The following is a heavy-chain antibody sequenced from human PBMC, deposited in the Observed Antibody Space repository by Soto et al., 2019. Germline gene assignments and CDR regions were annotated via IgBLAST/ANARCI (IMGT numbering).Heavy chain of an antibody. Sequence: PSETLSLTCTVSGGSISSGGCYWSWIRQHPGKGLEWIGYIYYSGSTHYNTSLKSRVTISVDTSKNQFSLKLSSVTAADTAVYYCARDIGPGPGYYYYYMDVWGKGTTVTVSS. V-gene: IGHV4-31*03. D-gene: IGHD1-26*01. CDR2: IYYSGST. CDR1: GGSISSGGCY. J-gene: IGHJ6*03. CDR3: ARDIGPGPGYYYYYMDV.